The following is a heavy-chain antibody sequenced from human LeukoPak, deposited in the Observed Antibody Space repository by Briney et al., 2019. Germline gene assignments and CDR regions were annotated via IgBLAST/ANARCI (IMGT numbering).Heavy chain of an antibody. CDR3: ARVASYYYYYMDV. Sequence: GGSLRLSCAASGFTFSNFSMNWVRQAPGKGLEWVSYISSSSSSIYYADSVMGRFTISRDNSKNTLYLQMGSLRAEDMAVYYCARVASYYYYYMDVWGKGTTVTVSS. V-gene: IGHV3-48*01. CDR2: ISSSSSSI. J-gene: IGHJ6*03. CDR1: GFTFSNFS.